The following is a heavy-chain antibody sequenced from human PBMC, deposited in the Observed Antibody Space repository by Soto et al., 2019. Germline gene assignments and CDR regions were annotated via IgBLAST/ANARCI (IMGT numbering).Heavy chain of an antibody. J-gene: IGHJ5*02. CDR2: INPNSGGT. CDR1: GYTFTGYY. Sequence: ASVKVSCKASGYTFTGYYMHWVRQARGQGLEWMGWINPNSGGTNYAQKFQGRVTMTRDTSISTAYMELSRLRSDDTAVYYCARGPPYSSSWYNWFEPWGQGTLVSVSS. CDR3: ARGPPYSSSWYNWFEP. V-gene: IGHV1-2*02. D-gene: IGHD6-13*01.